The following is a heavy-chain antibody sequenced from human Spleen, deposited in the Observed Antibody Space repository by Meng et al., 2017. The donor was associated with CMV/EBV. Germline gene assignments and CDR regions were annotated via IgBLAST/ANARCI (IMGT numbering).Heavy chain of an antibody. V-gene: IGHV1-8*03. CDR2: MDPDSGDT. CDR3: ARDGTGKNQQSNWFDP. CDR1: GYSFSKFD. Sequence: GYSFSKFDIDWVRQAGGQGLEWMGWMDPDSGDTGYPRKFQGRVTITRDTSTNTAYIEMVSLTSEDTAVYYCARDGTGKNQQSNWFDPWGQGTLVTVSS. J-gene: IGHJ5*02. D-gene: IGHD3/OR15-3a*01.